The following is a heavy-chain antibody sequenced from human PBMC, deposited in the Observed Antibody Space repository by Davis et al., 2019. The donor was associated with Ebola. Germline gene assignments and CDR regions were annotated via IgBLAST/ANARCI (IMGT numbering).Heavy chain of an antibody. CDR2: ISYDGSNN. CDR3: AKDALLWFGESLYYYGMDV. J-gene: IGHJ6*04. V-gene: IGHV3-30*18. D-gene: IGHD3-10*01. CDR1: GFTFSSYG. Sequence: SLNIPCAASGFTFSSYGMHWVRQAPGKGLECVAVISYDGSNNYSADSVKGRFTISRDNSKNTLYLQMNSLRAEDTAVYYCAKDALLWFGESLYYYGMDVWGKGTTVTVSS.